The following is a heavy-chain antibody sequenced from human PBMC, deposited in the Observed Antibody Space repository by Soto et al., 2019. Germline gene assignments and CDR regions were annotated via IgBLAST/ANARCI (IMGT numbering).Heavy chain of an antibody. CDR1: GGSISSGDYY. CDR2: IYYSGSA. Sequence: KPSETLSLTCIVSGGSISSGDYYWSWIRQHPGKGLEWIGYIYYSGSAYYNPSLKSRVSMSVDTSKNQFSLKLSSVTAAGTAIYFCARDASSNWHHFDYWGQGTLVTVS. D-gene: IGHD6-13*01. CDR3: ARDASSNWHHFDY. J-gene: IGHJ4*02. V-gene: IGHV4-31*03.